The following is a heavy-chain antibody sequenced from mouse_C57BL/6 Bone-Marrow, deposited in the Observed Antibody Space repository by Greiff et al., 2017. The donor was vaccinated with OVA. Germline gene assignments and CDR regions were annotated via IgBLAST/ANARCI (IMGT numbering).Heavy chain of an antibody. CDR3: ARDYGHYYGSSYGFDY. Sequence: EVKLQESGPGLVKPSQSLSLTCSVTGYSITSGYYWNWIRQFPGNKLEWMGYISYDGSNNYNPSLKNRISITRDTSKNQFFLKLNSVTTEDTATYYCARDYGHYYGSSYGFDYWGQGTTLTVSS. CDR1: GYSITSGYY. V-gene: IGHV3-6*01. D-gene: IGHD1-1*01. CDR2: ISYDGSN. J-gene: IGHJ2*01.